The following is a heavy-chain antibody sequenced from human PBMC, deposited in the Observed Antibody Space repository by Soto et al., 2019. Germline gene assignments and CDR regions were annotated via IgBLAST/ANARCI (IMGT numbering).Heavy chain of an antibody. J-gene: IGHJ6*02. CDR3: SRDSGRMYYDTWSGYDYGLDV. CDR2: ISYSGRI. CDR1: GGSISNSY. V-gene: IGHV4-59*01. D-gene: IGHD3-3*01. Sequence: PSETLSLTCTVSGGSISNSYWGWILQPPGKGLEWIGHISYSGRINYNPSLRSRGTISVDTSKNQFSLKLSSVTAADTAVYYCSRDSGRMYYDTWSGYDYGLDVWGQGTTVTVYS.